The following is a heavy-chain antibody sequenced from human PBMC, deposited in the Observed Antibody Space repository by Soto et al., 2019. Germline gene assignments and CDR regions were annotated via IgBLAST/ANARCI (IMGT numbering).Heavy chain of an antibody. CDR3: ARERFSSSWDYFDY. Sequence: SETLSLTCTVSGGSISSYYWSWIRQPPGKGLEWIGYIYYSGSTNYNPSLKSRVTISLATSKNQFSLKLSSVTAADTAVYYCARERFSSSWDYFDYWGQGTLVTVSS. V-gene: IGHV4-59*01. CDR2: IYYSGST. CDR1: GGSISSYY. D-gene: IGHD3-3*01. J-gene: IGHJ4*02.